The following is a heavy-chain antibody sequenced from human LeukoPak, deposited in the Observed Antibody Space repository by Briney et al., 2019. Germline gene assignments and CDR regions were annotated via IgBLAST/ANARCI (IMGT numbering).Heavy chain of an antibody. D-gene: IGHD5-18*01. CDR1: GYSISSGYY. Sequence: PSETLSLTCTVSGYSISSGYYWGWIRQPPGKGLEWIGSIYYSGSTYYNPSLKSRVTISVDTSKNQFSLKLSSVTAADTAVYYCARRPLRLGFDYWGQGTLVTVSS. J-gene: IGHJ4*02. V-gene: IGHV4-38-2*02. CDR2: IYYSGST. CDR3: ARRPLRLGFDY.